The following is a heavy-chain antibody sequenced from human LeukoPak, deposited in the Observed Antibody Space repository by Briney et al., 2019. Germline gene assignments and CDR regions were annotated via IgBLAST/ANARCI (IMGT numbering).Heavy chain of an antibody. V-gene: IGHV3-30-3*01. J-gene: IGHJ3*02. CDR3: ARSGYSRGWYVPDVAFDI. Sequence: GGSLRLSCAASGFTFSSYAMHWVGQAPGKGLEWVAVISYDGSNKYYADSVKGRFTISRDNSKNTLYLQMNSLRAEDTAVYYCARSGYSRGWYVPDVAFDIWGQGTMVTVSS. CDR1: GFTFSSYA. D-gene: IGHD6-19*01. CDR2: ISYDGSNK.